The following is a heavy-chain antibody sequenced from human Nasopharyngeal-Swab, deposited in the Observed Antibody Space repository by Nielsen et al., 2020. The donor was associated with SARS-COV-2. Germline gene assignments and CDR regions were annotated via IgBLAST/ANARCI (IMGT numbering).Heavy chain of an antibody. CDR3: AREGPYSGTNVFDI. CDR1: GFSFSNYG. D-gene: IGHD5-12*01. J-gene: IGHJ3*02. V-gene: IGHV3-33*01. Sequence: GESLKISCAASGFSFSNYGMHWVRHAPGKGLEWVAVIWSDGKTTKQADSVKGRLTISRDKSRNTLYLQMNNLRVEDTAIYYCAREGPYSGTNVFDIWGQGTMVTVSS. CDR2: IWSDGKTT.